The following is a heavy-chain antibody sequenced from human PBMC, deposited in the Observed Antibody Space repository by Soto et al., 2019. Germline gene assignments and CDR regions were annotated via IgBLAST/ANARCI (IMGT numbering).Heavy chain of an antibody. CDR3: AKIPHSSSWYLDAFDI. CDR2: ISGSGGST. J-gene: IGHJ3*02. Sequence: EVQLLESGGGLVQPGGSLRLSCAASGFTFSSYAMSWVRQAPGKGLEWVSAISGSGGSTYYADSVKGRFTISRDNSKNTRYRKRNSLRAEDTAVYYCAKIPHSSSWYLDAFDIWGQGTRVTVSS. D-gene: IGHD6-13*01. V-gene: IGHV3-23*01. CDR1: GFTFSSYA.